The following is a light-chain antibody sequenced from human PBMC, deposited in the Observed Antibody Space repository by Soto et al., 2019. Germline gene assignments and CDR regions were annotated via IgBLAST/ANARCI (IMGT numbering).Light chain of an antibody. Sequence: QSVLTQPASVSGSPGQSITISCTGTSSDVGGYNYVSWYQQHPGKAPKLMIYDVSNRPSGVSNRFSGSKSGNTASLTISGLLADDEDAYYCSSYTSSSTLVVFGGGTKVTVL. CDR2: DVS. J-gene: IGLJ2*01. CDR1: SSDVGGYNY. V-gene: IGLV2-14*01. CDR3: SSYTSSSTLVV.